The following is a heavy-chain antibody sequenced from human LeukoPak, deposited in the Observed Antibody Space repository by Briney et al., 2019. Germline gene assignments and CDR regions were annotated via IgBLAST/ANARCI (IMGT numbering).Heavy chain of an antibody. V-gene: IGHV3-20*04. CDR3: AREGSSGWSSYYYYGMDV. J-gene: IGHJ6*02. CDR1: GFTFDDYG. D-gene: IGHD6-19*01. Sequence: GGSLRLSCTASGFTFDDYGMSWVRQAPGKGLEWVSGINWNGGSTGHADSVKGRFTISRDNAKNSLYLQMNSLRAEDTAVYYCAREGSSGWSSYYYYGMDVWGQGTTVTVSS. CDR2: INWNGGST.